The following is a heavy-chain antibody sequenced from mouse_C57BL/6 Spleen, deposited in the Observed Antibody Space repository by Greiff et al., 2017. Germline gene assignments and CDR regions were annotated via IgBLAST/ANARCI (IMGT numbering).Heavy chain of an antibody. Sequence: EVQLQQSGAELVRPGASVKLSCTASGFNIKDDYMHWVKQRPEQGLEWIGWIDPENGDTEYASKFQGKATITADTSSNTAYLQLSSLTSEDTAVYYCTHYYGSSSHYFDYWGQGTTLTVSS. CDR1: GFNIKDDY. V-gene: IGHV14-4*01. CDR2: IDPENGDT. CDR3: THYYGSSSHYFDY. D-gene: IGHD1-1*01. J-gene: IGHJ2*01.